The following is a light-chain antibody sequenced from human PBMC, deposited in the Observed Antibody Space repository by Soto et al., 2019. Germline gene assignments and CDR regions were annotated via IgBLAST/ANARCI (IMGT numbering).Light chain of an antibody. Sequence: PRDRFPITCWASQSISIYLNWYQLKPGKAPNLLMYGASTRATGIPARFSGSGSGTEFTLTISSLQSEDFAVYYCQHDHGLPITFGQGTRLEVK. J-gene: IGKJ5*01. V-gene: IGKV3-15*01. CDR1: QSISIY. CDR2: GAS. CDR3: QHDHGLPIT.